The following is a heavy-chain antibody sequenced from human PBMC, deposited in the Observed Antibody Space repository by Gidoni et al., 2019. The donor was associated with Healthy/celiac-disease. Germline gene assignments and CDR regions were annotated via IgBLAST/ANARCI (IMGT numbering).Heavy chain of an antibody. CDR2: MNPNSGNR. Sequence: QVQLVQSGAEVKKPGASVKVSCKASGYTFTSYDINWVRQATGQGLEGMGWMNPNSGNRQYAQKFQGRVTMTRNTSISTAYMELSSLRSEDTAVYYCARRLGFQGVIRNWFDPWGQGTLVTVSS. D-gene: IGHD3-10*01. J-gene: IGHJ5*02. CDR1: GYTFTSYD. CDR3: ARRLGFQGVIRNWFDP. V-gene: IGHV1-8*01.